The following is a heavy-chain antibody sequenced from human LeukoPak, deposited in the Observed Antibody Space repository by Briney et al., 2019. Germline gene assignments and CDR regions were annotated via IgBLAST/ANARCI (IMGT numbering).Heavy chain of an antibody. J-gene: IGHJ3*02. CDR2: IIPIFGTG. V-gene: IGHV1-69*13. Sequence: SVKVSCKASGGTFSSYAISWVRRAPGQGLEWMGGIIPIFGTGNYAQKFQGRVTITADESTSTAYMELSSLRSEDTAVYYCARHIVVVTAIGPFDIWGQGTMVTVSS. CDR1: GGTFSSYA. CDR3: ARHIVVVTAIGPFDI. D-gene: IGHD2-21*02.